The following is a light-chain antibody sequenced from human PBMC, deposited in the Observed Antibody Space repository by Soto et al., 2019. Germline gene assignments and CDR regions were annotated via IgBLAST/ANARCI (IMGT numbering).Light chain of an antibody. V-gene: IGKV3-20*01. J-gene: IGKJ4*01. CDR3: QQYGRLPLS. Sequence: EILLTQSPGTLSLSPGDRATLSCRASQSLSNSFLAWYQQKPGQTPRLLISGASIRATDIPDRFSGSGSGTDFTLTISGLEPEDFAVYFCQQYGRLPLSFGGGTKVDIK. CDR2: GAS. CDR1: QSLSNSF.